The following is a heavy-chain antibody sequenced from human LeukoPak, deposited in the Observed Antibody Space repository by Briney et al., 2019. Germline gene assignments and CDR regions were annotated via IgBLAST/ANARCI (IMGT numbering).Heavy chain of an antibody. CDR2: ISAYNGNT. CDR1: GYTFTSYG. J-gene: IGHJ4*03. D-gene: IGHD3-10*02. CDR3: ARVSLFGELLFVIFDY. V-gene: IGHV1-18*01. Sequence: AAVKESCKASGYTFTSYGISWVRQTPGQGLEWMGWISAYNGNTNYAQKHHGRVTMPTDTSTSTAYMEMRSLRSDDTAVYYCARVSLFGELLFVIFDYWVQATLATVPS.